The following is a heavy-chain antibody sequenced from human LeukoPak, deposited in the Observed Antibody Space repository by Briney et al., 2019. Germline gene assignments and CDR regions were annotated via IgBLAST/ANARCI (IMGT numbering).Heavy chain of an antibody. CDR3: AKDSRITMVRGVKDYDY. CDR1: GFTFSSYS. J-gene: IGHJ4*02. CDR2: ISSSSSTI. V-gene: IGHV3-48*01. D-gene: IGHD3-10*01. Sequence: GGSLRLSCAASGFTFSSYSMLWVRQAPGKGLEWVSYISSSSSTIYYADSVKGRFTISRDNAKNSLYLQMNTLRAEDTAVYYCAKDSRITMVRGVKDYDYWGQGTLVTVSS.